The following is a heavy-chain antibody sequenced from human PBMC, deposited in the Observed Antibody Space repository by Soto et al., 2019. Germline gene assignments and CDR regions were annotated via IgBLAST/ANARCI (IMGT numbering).Heavy chain of an antibody. CDR2: SSPSGSTI. CDR1: GFTFSAYY. Sequence: PGGSLRLSCAASGFTFSAYYMTWIRQAPGKGLEWVSYSSPSGSTIYYADSVKGRFTISRDNAKTSVYLQMNSLRVADTGVYYCASTLTTDGMDVWGQGTTVTVSS. CDR3: ASTLTTDGMDV. D-gene: IGHD4-4*01. J-gene: IGHJ6*02. V-gene: IGHV3-11*01.